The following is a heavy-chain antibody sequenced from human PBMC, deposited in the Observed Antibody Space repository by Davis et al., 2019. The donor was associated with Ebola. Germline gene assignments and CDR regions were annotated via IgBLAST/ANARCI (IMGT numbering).Heavy chain of an antibody. CDR2: ISRISDSI. V-gene: IGHV3-9*01. Sequence: SLKISCAASGFTFDDYAMHWVRQVPGKGLEWVSHISRISDSIGYADSVKGRFTISRDNSKNTLYLQMNSLRVEDTAVYYCARGDRRYCTNGVCYSDAFDIWGQGTMVTVSS. J-gene: IGHJ3*02. D-gene: IGHD2-8*01. CDR1: GFTFDDYA. CDR3: ARGDRRYCTNGVCYSDAFDI.